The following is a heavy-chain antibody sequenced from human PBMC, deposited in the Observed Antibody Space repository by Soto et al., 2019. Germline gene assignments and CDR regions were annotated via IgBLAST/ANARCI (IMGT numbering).Heavy chain of an antibody. CDR3: ANTRGTTVPSGTRTFDY. Sequence: GGSLRLSCEASGFIFSHYAMTWVRQAPGKGLEWVSTVAYNGDPYSPDSVKGRFTISRDNSRNTVTLQMTSLRAEDTSVYFCANTRGTTVPSGTRTFDYWGQGTLVTVSS. CDR1: GFIFSHYA. V-gene: IGHV3-23*01. J-gene: IGHJ4*02. D-gene: IGHD1-1*01. CDR2: VAYNGDP.